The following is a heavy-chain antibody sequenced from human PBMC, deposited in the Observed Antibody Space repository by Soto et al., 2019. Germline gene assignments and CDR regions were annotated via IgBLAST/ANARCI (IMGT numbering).Heavy chain of an antibody. D-gene: IGHD4-17*01. Sequence: QVQLVESGGGVVQPGRSPRLSCAASGFTFSSYGMHWVRQAPGKGLEWVAVIWYDGSNKYYADSVKGRFTISRDNSKNTLYLQMNSLRAEDTAVYYCARAAGRYCDYEVDYWGQGTLVTVSS. CDR1: GFTFSSYG. J-gene: IGHJ4*02. CDR2: IWYDGSNK. CDR3: ARAAGRYCDYEVDY. V-gene: IGHV3-33*01.